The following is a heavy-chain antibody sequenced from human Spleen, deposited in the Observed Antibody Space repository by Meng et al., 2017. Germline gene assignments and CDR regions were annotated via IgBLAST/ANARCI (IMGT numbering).Heavy chain of an antibody. D-gene: IGHD4-11*01. V-gene: IGHV4-34*01. CDR2: INHSGST. CDR3: ARGPTTMAHDFDY. Sequence: QVQLQQGGGGFLNPSEPRSLTCVVSGGSFSDYYWSWIRQPPGKGLEWIGEINHSGSTNYNPSLESRATISVDTSQNNLSLKLSSVTAADSAVYYCARGPTTMAHDFDYWGQGTLVTVSS. CDR1: GGSFSDYY. J-gene: IGHJ4*02.